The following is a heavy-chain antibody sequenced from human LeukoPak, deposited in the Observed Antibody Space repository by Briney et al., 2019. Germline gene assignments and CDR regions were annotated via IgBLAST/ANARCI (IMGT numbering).Heavy chain of an antibody. D-gene: IGHD3-3*01. J-gene: IGHJ4*02. CDR1: GFTFSSYA. CDR3: AKALDRITIFGVVITLSFDY. CDR2: ISGSGGST. V-gene: IGHV3-23*01. Sequence: GGSLRLSCAASGFTFSSYAMSWVRQAPGKGLEWVSAISGSGGSTYYADSVKGRFTISRDNSENTLYLQMNSLRAEDTAVYYCAKALDRITIFGVVITLSFDYWGQGTLVTVSS.